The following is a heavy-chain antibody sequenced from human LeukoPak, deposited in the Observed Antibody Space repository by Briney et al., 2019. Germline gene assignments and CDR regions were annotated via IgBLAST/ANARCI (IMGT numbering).Heavy chain of an antibody. Sequence: GGSLTLSCSASGFPFSSYAMHWVRQAPGKGLEYVSAISDSGGSTYYADSVKGRFTIARDNSKNTLYLQMSSLRAEDTAVYFCVRGYSFGPYGMDVWGQGTTVTVSS. V-gene: IGHV3-64D*09. CDR2: ISDSGGST. J-gene: IGHJ6*02. D-gene: IGHD2-15*01. CDR3: VRGYSFGPYGMDV. CDR1: GFPFSSYA.